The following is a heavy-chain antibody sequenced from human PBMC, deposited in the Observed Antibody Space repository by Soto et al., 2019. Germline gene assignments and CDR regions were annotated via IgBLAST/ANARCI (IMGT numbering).Heavy chain of an antibody. CDR1: GFSFGTYV. Sequence: EVQLLESGGGMVEPRGSLKLSCAASGFSFGTYVMNWVRQAPGKGLEWVSGISGSGGRVYSADSVKGRFTISRDNSRNTPYLQMNSLRAEDTAIYYCAMTRLYDTGTNDYHRDALDIWGQGTQVTVS. CDR3: AMTRLYDTGTNDYHRDALDI. J-gene: IGHJ3*02. D-gene: IGHD3-22*01. V-gene: IGHV3-23*01. CDR2: ISGSGGRV.